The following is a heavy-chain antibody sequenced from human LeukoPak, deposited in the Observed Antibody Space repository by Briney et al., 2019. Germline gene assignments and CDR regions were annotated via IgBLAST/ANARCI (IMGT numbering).Heavy chain of an antibody. CDR3: ARTAGRTFDY. CDR1: GYTFTSYF. CDR2: INPSGGST. Sequence: GASVKVSCKASGYTFTSYFMHWVRQAPGQGLEWMGIINPSGGSTSYAQRFQGRVTMTRDTSTSTVYMELSSLRSGDTAVYYCARTAGRTFDYWGQGTLVTVSS. J-gene: IGHJ4*02. D-gene: IGHD6-6*01. V-gene: IGHV1-46*01.